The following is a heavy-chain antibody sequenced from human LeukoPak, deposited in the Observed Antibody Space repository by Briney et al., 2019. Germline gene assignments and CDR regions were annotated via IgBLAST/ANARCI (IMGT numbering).Heavy chain of an antibody. CDR1: GYTFTNYG. V-gene: IGHV1-18*01. Sequence: ASVKVSCKTSGYTFTNYGLNWVRQAPGQGLEWMGWISTYNGDTNYAQKLQGRVTMTTDTSTTTAYMELRSLRSDDPAVYYCARGSSYGFSMGYWGQGTLVTVSS. D-gene: IGHD5-18*01. CDR2: ISTYNGDT. CDR3: ARGSSYGFSMGY. J-gene: IGHJ4*02.